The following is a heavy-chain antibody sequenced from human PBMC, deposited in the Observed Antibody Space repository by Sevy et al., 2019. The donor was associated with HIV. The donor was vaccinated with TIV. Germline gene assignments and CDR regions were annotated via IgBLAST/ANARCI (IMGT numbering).Heavy chain of an antibody. Sequence: GGSLRLSCAASDFTFSAYDMHWVRQATGEGLEWVSSIGTLGDTFCPASVEGRFLISRDNDKKSLYLQMNDLRVGDTAVDYCARGGNVDGTGGWFDLWGQGTLVTVSS. J-gene: IGHJ5*02. CDR2: IGTLGDT. CDR3: ARGGNVDGTGGWFDL. V-gene: IGHV3-13*01. D-gene: IGHD1-1*01. CDR1: DFTFSAYD.